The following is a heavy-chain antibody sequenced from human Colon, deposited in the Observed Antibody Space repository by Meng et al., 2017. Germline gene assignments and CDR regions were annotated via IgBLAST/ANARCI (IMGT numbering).Heavy chain of an antibody. D-gene: IGHD6-13*01. J-gene: IGHJ4*02. V-gene: IGHV4-4*07. CDR2: IYTSGTT. CDR1: GGSLHGHF. Sequence: SETLSLTCTVSGGSLHGHFWSWIRQPAGKGLEWIRRIYTSGTTNYNPSLKGRVTMSIDTSRTHFSLKVSSVTAADTAVYYCVRMTRDSSNWCVDFWGQGTVVTVSS. CDR3: VRMTRDSSNWCVDF.